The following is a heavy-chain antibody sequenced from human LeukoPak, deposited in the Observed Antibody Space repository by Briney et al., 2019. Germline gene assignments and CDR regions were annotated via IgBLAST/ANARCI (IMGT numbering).Heavy chain of an antibody. CDR3: ARLSGIAAAVGY. V-gene: IGHV1-2*02. D-gene: IGHD6-13*01. J-gene: IGHJ4*02. CDR1: GYTFTGYY. CDR2: INPNSGGT. Sequence: ASVKVSCKASGYTFTGYYMHWVRQAPRQGLEWMGWINPNSGGTNYAQKFQGRVTMTRDTSISTAYMELSRLRSDDTAVYYCARLSGIAAAVGYWGQGTLVTVSS.